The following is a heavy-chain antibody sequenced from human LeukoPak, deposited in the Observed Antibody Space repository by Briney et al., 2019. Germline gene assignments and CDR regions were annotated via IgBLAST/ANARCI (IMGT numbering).Heavy chain of an antibody. Sequence: PGGSLRLSCAASGFTFSSYSMNWVRQAPGKGLEWVSYISSSSSTIYYADSVKGRFTISRDNAKNSLYLQMNSLRAEDTAVYYCARGTVTTSYYFDYWGQGTLVTVSS. V-gene: IGHV3-48*04. J-gene: IGHJ4*02. CDR3: ARGTVTTSYYFDY. CDR1: GFTFSSYS. D-gene: IGHD4-17*01. CDR2: ISSSSSTI.